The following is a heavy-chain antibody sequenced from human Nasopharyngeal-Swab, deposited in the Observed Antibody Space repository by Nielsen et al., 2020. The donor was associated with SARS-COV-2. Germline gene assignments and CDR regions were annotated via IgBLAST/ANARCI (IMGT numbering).Heavy chain of an antibody. D-gene: IGHD4-17*01. Sequence: SETLSLTCTVSGGSISSSSYYWGWNRQPPGQGLEWIGNINYSGNTFYNPSIKSRVTISVDTSKNQFSLKLSSVTAADMAVYFCAREVMTSVTGGGWNDYWGQGTLVTVSS. CDR1: GGSISSSSYY. J-gene: IGHJ4*02. V-gene: IGHV4-39*01. CDR3: AREVMTSVTGGGWNDY. CDR2: INYSGNT.